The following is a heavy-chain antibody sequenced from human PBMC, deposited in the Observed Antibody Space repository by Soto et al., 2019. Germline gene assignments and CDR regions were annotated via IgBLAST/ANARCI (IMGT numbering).Heavy chain of an antibody. D-gene: IGHD7-27*01. CDR1: GFSLSTSGVG. J-gene: IGHJ4*02. CDR3: ARTSVNWGSRGLVDY. CDR2: LYWDDDK. V-gene: IGHV2-5*02. Sequence: QITLKESGPPLVKPTQTLTLTCTFSGFSLSTSGVGVGWIRQPPGKALEWLAFLYWDDDKRYSPSLTSRLTITKDTSKNQVLLTMTTMDPVDTATYYCARTSVNWGSRGLVDYWGQGTLVTVAS.